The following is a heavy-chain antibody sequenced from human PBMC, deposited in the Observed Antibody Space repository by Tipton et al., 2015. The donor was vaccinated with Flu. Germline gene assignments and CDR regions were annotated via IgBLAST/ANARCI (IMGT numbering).Heavy chain of an antibody. CDR2: VQITGAT. J-gene: IGHJ6*03. CDR3: SKGQTFGGGYMDV. CDR1: DGSIKTDY. V-gene: IGHV4-4*07. D-gene: IGHD3-10*01. Sequence: GLVKPSETLSLTCTVSDGSIKTDYWSWIRQPAGKGLEWIGRVQITGATSYNPSLKSRVTMSIDTSKNQFSLKLSSVTAADTAVYYCSKGQTFGGGYMDVWGKGTTVTVSS.